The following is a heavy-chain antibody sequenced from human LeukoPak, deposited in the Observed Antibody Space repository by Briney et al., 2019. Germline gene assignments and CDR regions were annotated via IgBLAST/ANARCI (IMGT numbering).Heavy chain of an antibody. CDR3: ARGLNSLDY. J-gene: IGHJ4*02. CDR2: IKRDGSER. CDR1: GFIFSSYW. D-gene: IGHD5-24*01. V-gene: IGHV3-7*01. Sequence: GGSLRLSCAASGFIFSSYWMGWVRQAPGKGLEWVANIKRDGSERYYEDSVKGRFTISRDNAQNSLYLQMNSLRDEDTAVYYCARGLNSLDYWGQGTLVTVSS.